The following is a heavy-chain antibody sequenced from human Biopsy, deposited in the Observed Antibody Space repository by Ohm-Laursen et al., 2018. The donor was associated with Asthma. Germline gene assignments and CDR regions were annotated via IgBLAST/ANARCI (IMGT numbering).Heavy chain of an antibody. CDR2: INAGNGNT. Sequence: SVKVSCKASGYTFISYAIHWVRQAPGQRLEWMGWINAGNGNTKYSQKFQGRVTITRDTSASTAYMELSSLRSEDTAVYYCARTYYDFLTGQVNDAFAFWGQGTMVTVSS. V-gene: IGHV1-3*01. D-gene: IGHD3-9*01. CDR1: GYTFISYA. CDR3: ARTYYDFLTGQVNDAFAF. J-gene: IGHJ3*01.